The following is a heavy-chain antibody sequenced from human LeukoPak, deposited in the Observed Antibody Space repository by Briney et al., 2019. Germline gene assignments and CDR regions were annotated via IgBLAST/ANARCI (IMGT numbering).Heavy chain of an antibody. D-gene: IGHD3-3*01. CDR2: IIPIFGTA. CDR1: GGTFSSYA. V-gene: IGHV1-69*05. J-gene: IGHJ4*02. CDR3: ATYDYIRASFDY. Sequence: GATVKVSCKASGGTFSSYAISWVRQAPGQGLEWMGGIIPIFGTANYAQKFQGRVTITTDESTSTAYMELSSLRSEDTAVYYCATYDYIRASFDYWGQGTLVTVSS.